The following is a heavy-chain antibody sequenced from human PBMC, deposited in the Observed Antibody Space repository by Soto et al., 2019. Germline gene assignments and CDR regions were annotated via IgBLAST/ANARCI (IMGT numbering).Heavy chain of an antibody. J-gene: IGHJ6*03. D-gene: IGHD7-27*01. V-gene: IGHV4-59*01. CDR2: IYYSGTT. CDR3: ARLTGGTYLSFYYYIGV. CDR1: GGSISGYY. Sequence: QVQLQESGPGLVKPSDTLSLTCTVSGGSISGYYWSWIRQAPGKGLEWVGYIYYSGTTNYDPSLKSRVTMSVHTSKNQFSRKLSSVTTADTSVYYCARLTGGTYLSFYYYIGVWGKGTTVTVSS.